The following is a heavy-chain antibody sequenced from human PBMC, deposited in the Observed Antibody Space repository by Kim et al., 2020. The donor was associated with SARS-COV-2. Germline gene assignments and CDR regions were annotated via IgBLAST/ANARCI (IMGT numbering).Heavy chain of an antibody. J-gene: IGHJ6*02. CDR3: ARGGIYGDGMIYYYYYYGMNV. D-gene: IGHD4-17*01. CDR2: ISAYNGNT. CDR1: GYTFTSYG. V-gene: IGHV1-18*01. Sequence: ASVKVSCKASGYTFTSYGISWVRQAPGQGLEWMGWISAYNGNTNYAQKLQGRVTITTDTSTSTAYMELRSLRSDDTAVYYCARGGIYGDGMIYYYYYYGMNVRGQGPRVTVSS.